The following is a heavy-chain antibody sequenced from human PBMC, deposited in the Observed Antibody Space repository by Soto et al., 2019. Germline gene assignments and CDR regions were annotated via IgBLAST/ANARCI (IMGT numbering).Heavy chain of an antibody. CDR3: AKDRVGGAFYTPLAF. CDR2: ITYDGSFQ. CDR1: GFNFDNYG. J-gene: IGHJ4*02. Sequence: GGSLRLSCQASGFNFDNYGMRWVRQAPGKGLEWVAVITYDGSFQYYADSVKGRFTISRDNSKNTLSLHLNTLKPEDTAVYHCAKDRVGGAFYTPLAFWGQGTLVTVSS. D-gene: IGHD3-16*01. V-gene: IGHV3-30*18.